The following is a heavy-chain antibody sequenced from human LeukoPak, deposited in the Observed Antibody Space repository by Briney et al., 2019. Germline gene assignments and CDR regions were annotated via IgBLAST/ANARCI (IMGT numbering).Heavy chain of an antibody. D-gene: IGHD4-17*01. J-gene: IGHJ5*02. V-gene: IGHV3-23*01. Sequence: GGSLRLSCAASGFTFSNYAMKWVRQAPGKGLEWVSAIHSSGGTYYADSVKGRFTIPRDTSKNTLYLQINSLRVEDTAVYYCIVFGDSNHWGQGTLVTVSS. CDR1: GFTFSNYA. CDR3: IVFGDSNH. CDR2: IHSSGGT.